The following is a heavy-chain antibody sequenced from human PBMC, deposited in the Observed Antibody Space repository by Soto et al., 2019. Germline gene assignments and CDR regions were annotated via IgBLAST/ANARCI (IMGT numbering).Heavy chain of an antibody. D-gene: IGHD6-25*01. J-gene: IGHJ4*02. CDR1: GFTFSLYA. Sequence: PGGSLRLSCAASGFTFSLYAMSWVRQAPGKGLEWLSSISGSGGSVYYADSVKGRLTISRDNSKNTLYLQINSLRAEDTAVYYCAKERSDHRIAAAAIDYWGQGAQVTVSS. V-gene: IGHV3-23*01. CDR3: AKERSDHRIAAAAIDY. CDR2: ISGSGGSV.